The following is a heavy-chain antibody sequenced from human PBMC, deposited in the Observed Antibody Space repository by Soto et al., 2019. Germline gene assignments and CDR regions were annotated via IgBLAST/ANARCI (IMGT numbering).Heavy chain of an antibody. D-gene: IGHD7-27*01. CDR2: INIDGTST. Sequence: EVQLVESGGGFVQPGGSLRLSCAASGFTFSSSWMHWVRQAPGKGLVWVSRINIDGTSTSYADSVKGRFTISGDNAKNTLYLQMNSLRAEDTAVYYCARGNWGSAWGQGTLVTVSS. J-gene: IGHJ5*02. CDR3: ARGNWGSA. CDR1: GFTFSSSW. V-gene: IGHV3-74*01.